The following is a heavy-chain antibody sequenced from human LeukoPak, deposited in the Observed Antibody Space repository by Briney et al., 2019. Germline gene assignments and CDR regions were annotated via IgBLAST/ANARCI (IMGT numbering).Heavy chain of an antibody. D-gene: IGHD2-2*01. Sequence: ASVKVSCKASSYAFTTFGIMWVRQAPGQGLEWMGWISTSKTYTRYAQKVQGRATLTTDPSTSTAYLELTSLTSDDTAVYFCARASDTSWPFDFWGQGTKSPSLQ. J-gene: IGHJ4*02. V-gene: IGHV1-18*01. CDR3: ARASDTSWPFDF. CDR2: ISTSKTYT. CDR1: SYAFTTFG.